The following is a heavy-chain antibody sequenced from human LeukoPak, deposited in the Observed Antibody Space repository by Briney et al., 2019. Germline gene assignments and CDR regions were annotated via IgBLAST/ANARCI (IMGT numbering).Heavy chain of an antibody. J-gene: IGHJ4*02. CDR2: IIPILGIA. D-gene: IGHD4-17*01. V-gene: IGHV1-69*04. CDR3: ARDDYGGNSRFDY. Sequence: SVKVSCKASGGTFSSYAISWVRQAPGQGLEWMGRIIPILGIANYAQKFQGRVTITADKSTSTVYMELSSLRSEDTAVYYCARDDYGGNSRFDYWGQGTLVTVSS. CDR1: GGTFSSYA.